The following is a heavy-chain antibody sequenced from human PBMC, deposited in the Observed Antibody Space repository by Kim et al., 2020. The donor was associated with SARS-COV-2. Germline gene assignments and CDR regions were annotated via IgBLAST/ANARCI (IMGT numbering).Heavy chain of an antibody. CDR3: ASNYDILTGYYQYYGMDV. J-gene: IGHJ6*02. CDR2: ISAYNGNT. Sequence: ASVKVSCKASGYTFTSYGISWVRQAPGQGLEWMGWISAYNGNTNYAQKLQGRVTMTTDTSTSTAYMELRSLRSDDTAVYYCASNYDILTGYYQYYGMDVWGQGTTVTVSS. V-gene: IGHV1-18*01. CDR1: GYTFTSYG. D-gene: IGHD3-9*01.